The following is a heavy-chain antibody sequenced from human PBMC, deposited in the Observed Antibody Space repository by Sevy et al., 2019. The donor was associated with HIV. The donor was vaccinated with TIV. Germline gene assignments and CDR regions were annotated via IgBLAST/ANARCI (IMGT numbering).Heavy chain of an antibody. CDR2: ISSSGSTI. V-gene: IGHV3-11*01. D-gene: IGHD3-22*01. CDR1: GFTFSDYY. Sequence: GGSLRLSCAASGFTFSDYYMSWIRQAPGKGLEWVSYISSSGSTIYYADSVKGRFTISRGNAKNSLYLQMHSLRAEDTAVYFCARDSTPRDCDSSGYYYVVHYYYCHGMDFWGQGTTVTVSS. CDR3: ARDSTPRDCDSSGYYYVVHYYYCHGMDF. J-gene: IGHJ6*01.